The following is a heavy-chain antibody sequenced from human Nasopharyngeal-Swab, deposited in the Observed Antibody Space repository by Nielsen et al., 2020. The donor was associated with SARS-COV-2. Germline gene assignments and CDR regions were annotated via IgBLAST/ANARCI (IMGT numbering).Heavy chain of an antibody. CDR3: TTDFYFDY. J-gene: IGHJ4*02. Sequence: GGSLRLSCAASGFTFGSYSIHWVRQASGKELEWVGRIGDKDHNYATTYGASVQGRFTISRDDSKNTAFLQMDSLKTEDTALYYCTTDFYFDYWGQGTLVTVSS. CDR1: GFTFGSYS. V-gene: IGHV3-73*01. CDR2: IGDKDHNYAT.